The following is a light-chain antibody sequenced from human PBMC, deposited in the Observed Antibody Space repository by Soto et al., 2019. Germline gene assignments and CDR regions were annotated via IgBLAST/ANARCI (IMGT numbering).Light chain of an antibody. Sequence: DIPMTQSPSSLSASVGDRVTITCQASQAITNYLNWYQQKPGKAPELLIHDASNLETGVPSRFSGSGSGTDFTFTISSLRAEDIATYYCQQYDNLPYTFGQGTKLEIK. V-gene: IGKV1-33*01. CDR1: QAITNY. CDR2: DAS. J-gene: IGKJ2*01. CDR3: QQYDNLPYT.